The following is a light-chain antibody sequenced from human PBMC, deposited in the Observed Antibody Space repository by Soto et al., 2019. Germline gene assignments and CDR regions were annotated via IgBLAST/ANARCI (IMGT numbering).Light chain of an antibody. Sequence: EILMTQSPATLSVSPGERATLFCRASQSVGTDLAWYQQKRGQAPRLLVYGASTRATGIPARFSGSGSGTEFTLTISSRQSEDVAVYYCQQYADWHPWTFGQGTKVEIK. V-gene: IGKV3D-15*01. J-gene: IGKJ1*01. CDR1: QSVGTD. CDR3: QQYADWHPWT. CDR2: GAS.